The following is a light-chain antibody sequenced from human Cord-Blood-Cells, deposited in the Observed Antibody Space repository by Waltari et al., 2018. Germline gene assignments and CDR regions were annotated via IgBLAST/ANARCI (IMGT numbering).Light chain of an antibody. J-gene: IGKJ2*01. CDR3: QQYYSTPYT. CDR1: QSVLYSSNNKNY. CDR2: WAS. Sequence: DIVMTQSPDSLTVSLGERATINCQSSQSVLYSSNNKNYLAWYQQTPGQPPKLLIYWASTRESGVPDRFSGSGSGTDFTLTISSLQAEDVAVYYCQQYYSTPYTFGQGTKLEIK. V-gene: IGKV4-1*01.